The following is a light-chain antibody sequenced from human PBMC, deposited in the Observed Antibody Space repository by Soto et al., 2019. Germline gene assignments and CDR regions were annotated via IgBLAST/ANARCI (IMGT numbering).Light chain of an antibody. CDR2: DVS. V-gene: IGLV2-14*01. Sequence: QSVLTQPASVSGSPGQSITISCTGTSSDVGGYNYVSWYQHHPGKAPKLMIYDVSNRPSGVSNRFSGSKSGNTASLTISGLQAEDEADYYCSSYTGSSTLYVFGTGTQLTVL. J-gene: IGLJ1*01. CDR3: SSYTGSSTLYV. CDR1: SSDVGGYNY.